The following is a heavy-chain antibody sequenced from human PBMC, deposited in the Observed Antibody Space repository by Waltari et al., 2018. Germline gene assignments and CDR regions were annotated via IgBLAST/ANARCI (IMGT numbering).Heavy chain of an antibody. Sequence: EVQLVESGGGLIQPGGSLRLSCAASGFTVSSNDMSWFRQAPGKGLEWVSVIYSGGSTYSAASVKGRFTISRDNSKNTLYLQMNSLRAEDTAVYYCARAGYYDSSGYYDYWGQGTLVTVSS. D-gene: IGHD3-22*01. CDR3: ARAGYYDSSGYYDY. CDR1: GFTVSSND. CDR2: IYSGGST. J-gene: IGHJ4*02. V-gene: IGHV3-53*01.